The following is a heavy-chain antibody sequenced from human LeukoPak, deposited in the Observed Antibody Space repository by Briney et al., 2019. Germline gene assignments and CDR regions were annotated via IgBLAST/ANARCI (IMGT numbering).Heavy chain of an antibody. CDR2: ISSSSSYI. CDR1: GFTFSSYS. D-gene: IGHD3-9*01. V-gene: IGHV3-21*01. CDR3: ARVHETGYAFDI. J-gene: IGHJ3*02. Sequence: GGSLRLSCAASGFTFSSYSMNWVRQAPGKGLEWVSSISSSSSYIYYADSVKGRFTISRDNAKNSLYLQMNSLRAEDTAVYYCARVHETGYAFDIWGQGTMVTVSS.